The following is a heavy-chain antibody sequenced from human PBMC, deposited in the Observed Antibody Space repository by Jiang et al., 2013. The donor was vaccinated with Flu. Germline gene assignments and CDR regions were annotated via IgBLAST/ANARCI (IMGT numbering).Heavy chain of an antibody. CDR2: TYYRSKWYN. V-gene: IGHV6-1*01. CDR3: ARESGRTKSIFGVVIRMGWFDP. J-gene: IGHJ5*02. CDR1: SSNSAA. D-gene: IGHD3-3*01. Sequence: SSNSAAWNWIRQSPSRGLEWLGRTYYRSKWYNDYAVSVKSRITINPDTSKNQFSLQLNSVTPEDTAVYYCARESGRTKSIFGVVIRMGWFDPWGQGTLVTVSS.